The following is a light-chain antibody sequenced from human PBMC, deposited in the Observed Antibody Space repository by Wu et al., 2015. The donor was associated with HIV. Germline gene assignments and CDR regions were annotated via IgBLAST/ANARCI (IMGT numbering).Light chain of an antibody. CDR1: RSINSL. Sequence: EVVLTQSPATLSLSPGQRATLSCRASRSINSLLAWYQQKPGQAPRLLIYAASLRASGIPARFSGRGSGTDFTLTITSLEPEDFAVYYCQQSSNWPRTFGQGTRLEIK. CDR2: AAS. CDR3: QQSSNWPRT. V-gene: IGKV3-11*01. J-gene: IGKJ5*01.